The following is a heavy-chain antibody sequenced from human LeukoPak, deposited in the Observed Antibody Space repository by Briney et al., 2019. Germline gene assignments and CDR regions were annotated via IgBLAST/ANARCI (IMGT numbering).Heavy chain of an antibody. J-gene: IGHJ4*02. Sequence: GGSLRLSCAASGFTFSSYGMHWVRQAPGKGLEWVAVIWYDGSNKYYADSVKGRFTISRDNSKNTLYLQMNSLRAEDTAVYYCARVSSSGWYYFDYWGQGTLVTVSS. CDR1: GFTFSSYG. V-gene: IGHV3-33*01. CDR2: IWYDGSNK. D-gene: IGHD6-19*01. CDR3: ARVSSSGWYYFDY.